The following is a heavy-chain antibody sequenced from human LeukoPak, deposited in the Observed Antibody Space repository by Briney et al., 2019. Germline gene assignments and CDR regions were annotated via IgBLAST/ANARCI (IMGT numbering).Heavy chain of an antibody. V-gene: IGHV3-15*01. CDR1: GFTFSNTW. Sequence: GGSLRLSCVASGFTFSNTWMSWVRQAPGKGLEWVGRLKSQTDGGTTDYAAPVGGRFTISRDDSKNTLYLQMDSLKAEDTAVYYCARGPSGYHNTGGQGTLVTVSS. D-gene: IGHD5-12*01. CDR2: LKSQTDGGTT. CDR3: ARGPSGYHNT. J-gene: IGHJ4*02.